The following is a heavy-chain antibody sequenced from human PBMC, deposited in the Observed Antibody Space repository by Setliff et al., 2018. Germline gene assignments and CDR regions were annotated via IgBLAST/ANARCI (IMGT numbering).Heavy chain of an antibody. CDR1: GGTFGSSA. J-gene: IGHJ4*02. D-gene: IGHD1-26*01. Sequence: SVKVSCKASGGTFGSSALSWVRQAPGQGLEWMGGIIPMFDTGIYAEKFQGRVTLSADESTSTVYMELSSLRSEDTAVYYCARVSRTIVAARGFDYWGQGTLVTVSS. CDR3: ARVSRTIVAARGFDY. V-gene: IGHV1-69*13. CDR2: IIPMFDTG.